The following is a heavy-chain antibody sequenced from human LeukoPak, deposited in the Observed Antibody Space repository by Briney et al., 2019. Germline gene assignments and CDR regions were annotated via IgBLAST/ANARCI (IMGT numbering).Heavy chain of an antibody. CDR1: GGTFSSYA. J-gene: IGHJ4*02. V-gene: IGHV1-69*05. D-gene: IGHD2-8*01. CDR2: IIPIFGTA. Sequence: SVKVSCKASGGTFSSYAISWVRQAPGQGLEWMGGIIPIFGTANYAQKFQGRVTITTDESTSTAYMELSSLRSEDTAVYYCADLGYCTNGVCADGYWGQGTLVTVSS. CDR3: ADLGYCTNGVCADGY.